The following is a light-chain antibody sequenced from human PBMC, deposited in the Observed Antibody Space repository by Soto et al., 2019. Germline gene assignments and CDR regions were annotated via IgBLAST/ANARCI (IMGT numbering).Light chain of an antibody. CDR3: QVWDSSSDHCV. J-gene: IGLJ1*01. CDR1: NIGTRT. CDR2: DDS. Sequence: SYELTQPPSESVAPGQTARITCGGNNIGTRTVHWYQQKPGQAPVLVVHDDSDRPSGIPERFSGFNSGNTATLTISRVEAGDEADYFCQVWDSSSDHCVFGTGTKVTVL. V-gene: IGLV3-21*02.